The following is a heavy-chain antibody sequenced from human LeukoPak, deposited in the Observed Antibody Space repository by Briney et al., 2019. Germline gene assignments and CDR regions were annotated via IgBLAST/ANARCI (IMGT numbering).Heavy chain of an antibody. D-gene: IGHD2-2*01. J-gene: IGHJ4*02. Sequence: SETLSLTCAAYGGPFRGYYFTWIRQAPGKGLEWIGEINHNGITNYNPSLKSQVTISVDTSKNQISLKQTSATAADTAVYYCARGGYCGNTRCGGLDSWGQGTLVTVSS. V-gene: IGHV4-34*01. CDR2: INHNGIT. CDR3: ARGGYCGNTRCGGLDS. CDR1: GGPFRGYY.